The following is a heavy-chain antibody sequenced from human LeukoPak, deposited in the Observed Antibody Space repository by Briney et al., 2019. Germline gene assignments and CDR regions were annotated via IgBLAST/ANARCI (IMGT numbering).Heavy chain of an antibody. CDR2: IYYSGST. Sequence: PSETLSLTCTVSGGSISSSYWSWIRQPPGKGLEWIGYIYYSGSTNYNPSLKSRVTMSVDTSKNQFSLKLSSVTAADTAVYYCARHSNSGYADWFDPWGQGTLVTVSS. D-gene: IGHD5-12*01. CDR1: GGSISSSY. V-gene: IGHV4-59*08. CDR3: ARHSNSGYADWFDP. J-gene: IGHJ5*02.